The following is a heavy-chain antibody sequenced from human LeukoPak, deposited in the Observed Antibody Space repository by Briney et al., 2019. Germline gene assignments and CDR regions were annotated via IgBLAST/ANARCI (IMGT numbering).Heavy chain of an antibody. CDR1: GYTFTSFG. V-gene: IGHV1-18*01. D-gene: IGHD6-25*01. J-gene: IGHJ4*02. CDR2: ISTSSDQR. CDR3: ARDTNWQRDY. Sequence: ASVKVSCKASGYTFTSFGIAWVRQAPGQGLEWVGWISTSSDQRRYAHMLQDRVTMTTDTSTSTAYMELRCLRSDDAGVYYCARDTNWQRDYWGQGTLVTVSS.